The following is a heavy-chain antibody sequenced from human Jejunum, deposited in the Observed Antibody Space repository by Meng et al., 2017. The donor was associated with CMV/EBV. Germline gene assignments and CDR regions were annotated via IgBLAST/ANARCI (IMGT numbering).Heavy chain of an antibody. CDR3: VRGGYCSGGSCSSFDY. V-gene: IGHV3-72*01. CDR2: TRHTRNTYTT. CDR1: FSFSNHY. D-gene: IGHD2-15*01. J-gene: IGHJ4*02. Sequence: FSFSNHYMDWVRQAPEKGLEWIGRTRHTRNTYTTEYAASMKDRVTISRDDSKMSVFLQMNNLKSEDTAMYYCVRGGYCSGGSCSSFDYWGQGTLVTVSS.